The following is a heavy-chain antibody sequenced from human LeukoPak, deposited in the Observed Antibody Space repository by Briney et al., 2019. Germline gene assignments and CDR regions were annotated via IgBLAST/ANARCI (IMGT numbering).Heavy chain of an antibody. J-gene: IGHJ4*02. Sequence: SVKVSCKASGGTFSSYAIGWVRQAPGQGLEWMGRIIPILGIANYAQKFQGRVTITADKSTSTAYMELSSLRSEDTAVYYCARGLRLGELSAELDYWGQGTLVTVSS. CDR2: IIPILGIA. D-gene: IGHD3-16*02. CDR1: GGTFSSYA. CDR3: ARGLRLGELSAELDY. V-gene: IGHV1-69*04.